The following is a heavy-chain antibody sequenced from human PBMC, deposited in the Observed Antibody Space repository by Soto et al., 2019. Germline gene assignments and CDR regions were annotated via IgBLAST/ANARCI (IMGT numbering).Heavy chain of an antibody. V-gene: IGHV3-11*01. CDR1: GFTFSDYY. CDR2: ISSSGSTI. CDR3: ARVYCSSTSCYGFGYYYMDV. D-gene: IGHD2-2*01. Sequence: GGSLRLSGAASGFTFSDYYMSWIRQAPGKGLEGVSYISSSGSTIYYADSVKGRFTISRDNAKNSLYLQMNSLRAEDTAVYYCARVYCSSTSCYGFGYYYMDVWGKGTTVTVSS. J-gene: IGHJ6*03.